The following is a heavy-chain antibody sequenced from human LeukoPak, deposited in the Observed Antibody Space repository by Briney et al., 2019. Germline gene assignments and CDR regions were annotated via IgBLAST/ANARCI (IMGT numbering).Heavy chain of an antibody. CDR2: ISGSGGTT. J-gene: IGHJ4*02. CDR1: GFTFSSYA. CDR3: AKDGSWSCTD. V-gene: IGHV3-23*01. D-gene: IGHD2-8*02. Sequence: PGGSLRLSCAASGFTFSSYAMTWVRQAPGKGLEWVSAISGSGGTTYYADSVKGRFTIPRDNSKNTLSLQMNSLRADDTAVYYCAKDGSWSCTDWGQGTLVTVSS.